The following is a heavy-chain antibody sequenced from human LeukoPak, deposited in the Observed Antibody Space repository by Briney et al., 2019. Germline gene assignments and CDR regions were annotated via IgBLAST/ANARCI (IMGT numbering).Heavy chain of an antibody. J-gene: IGHJ4*02. D-gene: IGHD3-10*01. Sequence: SETLSLTCTVSGDSISSYYWSWIRQPAGKGLEWSGRFHITGSTTYNPSLKSRVSISVDTSRNQFSLNLRSVTAADTAVYYCASMSQPSGSFDLWGQGTLVTVSS. V-gene: IGHV4-4*07. CDR1: GDSISSYY. CDR2: FHITGST. CDR3: ASMSQPSGSFDL.